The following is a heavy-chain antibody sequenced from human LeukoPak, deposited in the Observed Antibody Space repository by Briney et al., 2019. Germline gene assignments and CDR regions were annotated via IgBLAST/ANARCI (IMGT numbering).Heavy chain of an antibody. CDR3: AKDLHIAAAGFLDY. J-gene: IGHJ4*02. CDR1: GFSFSSYA. Sequence: PGGSLRLSCAASGFSFSSYAMSWARQAPGKGLEWVSATSGSGGSTYYADSVKGRFTISRDNSKNTLYLQMNSLRAEDTAVYYCAKDLHIAAAGFLDYWGQGTLVTVSS. D-gene: IGHD6-13*01. CDR2: TSGSGGST. V-gene: IGHV3-23*01.